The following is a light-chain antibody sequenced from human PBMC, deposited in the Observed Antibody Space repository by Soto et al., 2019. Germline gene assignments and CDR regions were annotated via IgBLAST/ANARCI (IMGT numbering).Light chain of an antibody. J-gene: IGLJ1*01. CDR1: SSNIGINT. CDR2: SNV. V-gene: IGLV1-44*01. Sequence: QSVLTQPPSASETPGQRVTISCSGSSSNIGINTVNWYQQLLVTAPKLLIYSNVLRPLGVPFLFSGSKSGTSASLAISWLQSEDEADYYCAAWDDSLNGYVFGTGTKVTVL. CDR3: AAWDDSLNGYV.